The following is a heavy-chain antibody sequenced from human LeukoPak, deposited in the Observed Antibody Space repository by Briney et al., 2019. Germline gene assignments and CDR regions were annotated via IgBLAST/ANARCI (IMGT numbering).Heavy chain of an antibody. Sequence: ASVKVSCKASGYTLTSYDINWVRQATGQGLEWMGWMNPNSGRTGYAQNFQGRITITRDTSISTAYMELSSLRSEDTAVYYCAKEKGVGGSYGSVTRSPIDYWGQGTLVTVSS. CDR1: GYTLTSYD. CDR2: MNPNSGRT. J-gene: IGHJ4*02. D-gene: IGHD5-18*01. V-gene: IGHV1-8*01. CDR3: AKEKGVGGSYGSVTRSPIDY.